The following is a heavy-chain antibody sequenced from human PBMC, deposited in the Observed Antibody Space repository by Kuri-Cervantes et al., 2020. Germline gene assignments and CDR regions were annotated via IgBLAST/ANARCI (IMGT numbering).Heavy chain of an antibody. D-gene: IGHD3-22*01. CDR2: INHSGST. CDR1: GGSFSGYY. Sequence: SETLSLTCAVYGGSFSGYYWCWIRQPPGKGLEWIGEINHSGSTDYDPSPKSRVTISVDKSKNQFSLKLSSVTAADTAVYYWARERGRRSSGYYYYYGMDVWGQGTTVTVSS. J-gene: IGHJ6*02. CDR3: ARERGRRSSGYYYYYGMDV. V-gene: IGHV4-34*01.